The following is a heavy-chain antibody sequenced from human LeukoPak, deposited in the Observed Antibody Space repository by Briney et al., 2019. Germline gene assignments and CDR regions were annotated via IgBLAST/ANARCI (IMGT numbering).Heavy chain of an antibody. Sequence: GGSLRLSCAASGFTFSSYGMHWVRQAPGKGLEWVTVISYDGSNEYFADSVKGRFTISRDNSTNTLYLQMSSLRAEDTAVYYCAKEEAADGDAFDIWGQGTMVTV. CDR2: ISYDGSNE. V-gene: IGHV3-30*18. CDR1: GFTFSSYG. J-gene: IGHJ3*02. D-gene: IGHD6-13*01. CDR3: AKEEAADGDAFDI.